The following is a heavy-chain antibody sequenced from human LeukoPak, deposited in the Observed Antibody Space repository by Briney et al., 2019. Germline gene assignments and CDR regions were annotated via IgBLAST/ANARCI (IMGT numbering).Heavy chain of an antibody. J-gene: IGHJ1*01. CDR2: ISNTGGST. Sequence: GGSLRLSCAASGFSFNTYAMSWVRQAPGKGLGWVSAISNTGGSTYYADSVEGRFTISRDKSKNTLSLQMNSLRAEDTAVYYCAQQVGYCSSGSCYFTYWGQGTLVTVSS. CDR3: AQQVGYCSSGSCYFTY. CDR1: GFSFNTYA. D-gene: IGHD2-15*01. V-gene: IGHV3-23*01.